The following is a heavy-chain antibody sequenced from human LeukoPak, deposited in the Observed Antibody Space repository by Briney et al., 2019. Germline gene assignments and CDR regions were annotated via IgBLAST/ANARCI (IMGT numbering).Heavy chain of an antibody. J-gene: IGHJ6*02. CDR1: GYTFTGYY. Sequence: SVKVSCKASGYTFTGYYMHWVRQAPGQGLEWMGWINPNSGGTNYAQKFQGWVTMTRDTSISTAYMELSRLRSDDTAVYYCARDYYGSGSYWNYYYGMDVWGQGTTVTVSS. CDR3: ARDYYGSGSYWNYYYGMDV. D-gene: IGHD3-10*01. CDR2: INPNSGGT. V-gene: IGHV1-2*04.